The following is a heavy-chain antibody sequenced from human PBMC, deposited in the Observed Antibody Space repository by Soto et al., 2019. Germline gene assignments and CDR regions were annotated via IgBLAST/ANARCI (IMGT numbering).Heavy chain of an antibody. J-gene: IGHJ6*02. Sequence: QVQLVQSGAEVKKPGASVKVSCKASGYTFTSYAMHWVRQAPGQRLEWMGWINAGNGNTKYSQKFQGRVTITRDTSASTAYMELSSLRSEDTAVYYCARAKGYSSNQRAYGMDVWGQGTTVTVSS. D-gene: IGHD6-13*01. CDR3: ARAKGYSSNQRAYGMDV. CDR1: GYTFTSYA. V-gene: IGHV1-3*01. CDR2: INAGNGNT.